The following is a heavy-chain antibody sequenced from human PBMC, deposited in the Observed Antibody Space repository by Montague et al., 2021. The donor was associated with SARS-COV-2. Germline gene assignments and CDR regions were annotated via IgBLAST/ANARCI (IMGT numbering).Heavy chain of an antibody. D-gene: IGHD3-3*01. J-gene: IGHJ6*02. V-gene: IGHV3-30*18. CDR1: GFTFSSYG. Sequence: SLRLSCAASGFTFSSYGMHWVRQAPGKGLEWVAVISYDGSNKYYADSVKGRFTISRDNSKNTLYVQMNSLRAEDTAVYYCAKDFFTIFGAVIPHRYNYYGMDVWGQGTTVTVSS. CDR3: AKDFFTIFGAVIPHRYNYYGMDV. CDR2: ISYDGSNK.